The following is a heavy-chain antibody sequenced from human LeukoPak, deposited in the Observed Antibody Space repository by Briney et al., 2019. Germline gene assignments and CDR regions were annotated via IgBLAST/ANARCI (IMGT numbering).Heavy chain of an antibody. Sequence: SVKVSCKASGGTFSSYTINWVRQAPGQGLEWMGGIIALFGTANYAEKFQGRVTISADESTSTAYMELRSLRSDDTAVYYCARVGMTTVNSYWGQGTLVTVSS. J-gene: IGHJ4*02. V-gene: IGHV1-69*13. CDR1: GGTFSSYT. CDR2: IIALFGTA. CDR3: ARVGMTTVNSY. D-gene: IGHD4-17*01.